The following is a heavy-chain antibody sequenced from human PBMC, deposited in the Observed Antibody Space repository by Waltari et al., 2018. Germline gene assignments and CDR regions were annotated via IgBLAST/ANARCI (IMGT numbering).Heavy chain of an antibody. J-gene: IGHJ4*02. V-gene: IGHV2-5*01. CDR2: IYWNDDK. CDR3: TRCYYYGSGSYYFDY. D-gene: IGHD3-10*01. CDR1: GFSLSTRGVG. Sequence: QITLKESGPTLVKPTQTLTLTCTFSGFSLSTRGVGVGWIRQPPGKALEWLALIYWNDDKPYSPSLKRRLTITKDTSKNQVVLTMTNMDPVDTATYYCTRCYYYGSGSYYFDYWGQGTLVSVSS.